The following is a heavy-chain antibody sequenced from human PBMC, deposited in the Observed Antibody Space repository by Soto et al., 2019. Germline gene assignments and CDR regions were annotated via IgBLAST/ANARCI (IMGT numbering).Heavy chain of an antibody. CDR3: ASTTIFGVVIIGDYYYYGMDV. Sequence: SVKVSCKASGGTFSSYAISWVRQAPGQGLEWMGGIIPIFGTANYAQKFQGRVTITADESTSTAYMELSSLRSEDTAVYYCASTTIFGVVIIGDYYYYGMDVWGQGPTVTVYS. J-gene: IGHJ6*02. CDR2: IIPIFGTA. D-gene: IGHD3-3*01. CDR1: GGTFSSYA. V-gene: IGHV1-69*13.